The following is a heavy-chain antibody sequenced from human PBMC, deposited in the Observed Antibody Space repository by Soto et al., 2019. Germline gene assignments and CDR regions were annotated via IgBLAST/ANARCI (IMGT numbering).Heavy chain of an antibody. CDR2: INWNSGSI. CDR1: GFTFDDYA. J-gene: IGHJ4*02. CDR3: AKGYNYDRSGNPDY. Sequence: PGGSLRLSCAASGFTFDDYAMHWVRQAPGKGLEWVSGINWNSGSIGYADSAKGRFTISRDNAKNSLYLQMNSLRTEDTALYYCAKGYNYDRSGNPDYWGQGTLVTVSS. V-gene: IGHV3-9*01. D-gene: IGHD3-22*01.